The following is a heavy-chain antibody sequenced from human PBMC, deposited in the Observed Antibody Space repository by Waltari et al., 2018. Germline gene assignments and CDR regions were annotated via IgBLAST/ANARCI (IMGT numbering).Heavy chain of an antibody. CDR2: IVAILDRP. CDR1: GGTFKSYG. V-gene: IGHV1-69*11. D-gene: IGHD6-19*01. Sequence: QVQLVQSGAEVKMPGSSVRVSCKVSGGTFKSYGFSWLRQAPGQGLEWMGGIVAILDRPNYAQKFQGRLTITADESTNTAYMELSSLTSQDTALYYCVRDRSGHWGQGTQVTVSS. J-gene: IGHJ1*01. CDR3: VRDRSGH.